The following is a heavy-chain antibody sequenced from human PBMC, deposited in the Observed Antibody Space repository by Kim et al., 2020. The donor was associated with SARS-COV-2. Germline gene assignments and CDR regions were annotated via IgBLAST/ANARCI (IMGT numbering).Heavy chain of an antibody. CDR1: GFTFSDHY. CDR3: ARSLWLQAFDI. D-gene: IGHD3-16*02. V-gene: IGHV3-72*01. CDR2: TRNKANSYTT. J-gene: IGHJ3*02. Sequence: GGSLRRSCAASGFTFSDHYMDWVRQAPGKGLEWVGRTRNKANSYTTEYAASVKGRFTISRDDSKNSLYLQMNSLKTEDTAVYYCARSLWLQAFDIWGQGTMVTVSS.